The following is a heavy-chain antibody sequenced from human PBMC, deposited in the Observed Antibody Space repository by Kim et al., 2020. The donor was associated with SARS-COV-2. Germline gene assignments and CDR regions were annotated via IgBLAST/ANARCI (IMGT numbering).Heavy chain of an antibody. D-gene: IGHD1-26*01. J-gene: IGHJ4*02. CDR2: ICYDGSNK. V-gene: IGHV3-33*01. CDR3: ARDGGVGATTGLDY. CDR1: GFTFSSYG. Sequence: GGSLRLSCAASGFTFSSYGMHWVRQAPGKGLEWVAVICYDGSNKYYADSVKGRFTISRDNSKNTLYLQMNSLRAEDTAVYYCARDGGVGATTGLDYWGQGTLVTVSS.